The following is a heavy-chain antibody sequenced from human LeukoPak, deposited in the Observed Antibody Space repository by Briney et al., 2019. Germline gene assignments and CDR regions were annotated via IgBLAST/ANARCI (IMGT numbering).Heavy chain of an antibody. J-gene: IGHJ6*02. V-gene: IGHV4-59*08. CDR2: IYYSGST. CDR3: ARFYYYYGMDV. Sequence: PSETLSLTCTVSGVSISSYYWNWIRQPPGKGLEWIGYIYYSGSTNYNPSLKSRVTISVAPSKSQFSLKLSSVTAADTAVYYCARFYYYYGMDVWGQGTTVTVSS. CDR1: GVSISSYY.